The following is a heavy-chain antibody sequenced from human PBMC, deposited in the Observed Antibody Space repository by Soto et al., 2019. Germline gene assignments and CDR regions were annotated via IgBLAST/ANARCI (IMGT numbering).Heavy chain of an antibody. Sequence: EVQLLESGGGLVQPGGSLRLSCAASGFTFSSYAMSWVRQAPGKGLEWVSAISGSGGSTYYADSVKGRFNISRDNYKNTLYLQMNSLRAEDTAVYYCASGYCSSTSCYPYYYYYGMDVWGQGTTVTVSS. D-gene: IGHD2-2*01. J-gene: IGHJ6*02. CDR1: GFTFSSYA. V-gene: IGHV3-23*01. CDR3: ASGYCSSTSCYPYYYYYGMDV. CDR2: ISGSGGST.